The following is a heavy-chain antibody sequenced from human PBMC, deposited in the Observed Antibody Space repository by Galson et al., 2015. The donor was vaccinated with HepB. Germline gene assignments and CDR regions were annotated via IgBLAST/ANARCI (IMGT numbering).Heavy chain of an antibody. CDR1: GDSVSSNSAA. V-gene: IGHV6-1*01. D-gene: IGHD1-26*01. CDR3: ARDPSGSYWGRWFDL. Sequence: CAISGDSVSSNSAAWNWIRQSPSRGLEWLGRTCYRSKWYNDYAESVKSRMTIRPDTSKNEFSLQLNSVTPEDTAVYYCARDPSGSYWGRWFDLWGQGSPVTVSS. CDR2: TCYRSKWYN. J-gene: IGHJ5*02.